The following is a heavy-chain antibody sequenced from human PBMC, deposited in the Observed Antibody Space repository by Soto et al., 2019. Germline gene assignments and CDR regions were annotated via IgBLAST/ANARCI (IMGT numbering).Heavy chain of an antibody. CDR2: IWSDGSNK. Sequence: QVQLVESGGGVVQPGRSLRLSCAASGFTFSSYGMHWVRQAPGKGLEWVAVIWSDGSNKYYADSVKGRFTISRDNSKNTLYLQMNSLRAEDTAVYYCARDEAYCSGGSCYPYFDYWGQVTLVTVSS. CDR3: ARDEAYCSGGSCYPYFDY. D-gene: IGHD2-15*01. J-gene: IGHJ4*02. V-gene: IGHV3-33*01. CDR1: GFTFSSYG.